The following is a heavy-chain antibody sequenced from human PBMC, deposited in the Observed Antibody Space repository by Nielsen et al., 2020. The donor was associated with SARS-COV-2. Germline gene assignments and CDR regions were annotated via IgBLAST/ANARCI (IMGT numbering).Heavy chain of an antibody. J-gene: IGHJ4*02. Sequence: WIRQPPGKGLEWVGRARRIGNSYFAEHAASVKGRFTISRDDSKNSVYLQMNSLKTEDTAVYYCARGGRYNIRENWGVDSWGQGTLVTVSS. V-gene: IGHV3-72*01. CDR2: ARRIGNSYFA. D-gene: IGHD3-16*01. CDR3: ARGGRYNIRENWGVDS.